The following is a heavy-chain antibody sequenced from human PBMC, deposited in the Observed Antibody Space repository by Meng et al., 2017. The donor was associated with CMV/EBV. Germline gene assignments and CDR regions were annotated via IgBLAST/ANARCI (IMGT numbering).Heavy chain of an antibody. D-gene: IGHD3-3*01. CDR3: AKDSVRGITIFGVVNLGGWFDP. CDR2: ISSSGSTI. J-gene: IGHJ5*02. CDR1: GFTFSTYE. V-gene: IGHV3-48*03. Sequence: GESLKISCAGSGFTFSTYEMNWVRQAPGKGLEWLSYISSSGSTIYYADSVKGRFTISRDNSKNTLYLQMNSLRAEDTAVYYCAKDSVRGITIFGVVNLGGWFDPWGQGTLVTVSS.